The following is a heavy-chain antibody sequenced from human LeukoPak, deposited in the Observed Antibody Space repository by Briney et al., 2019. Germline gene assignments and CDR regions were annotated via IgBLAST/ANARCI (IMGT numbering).Heavy chain of an antibody. V-gene: IGHV1-69*01. J-gene: IGHJ6*02. Sequence: ASVTVSCTASEGTFSSYAISWVRQAPGQGLEWMGGIIPIFGTANYAQKFQGRVTITADESTSTAYMELSSLRSEDTAVYYCARARRITIFGVVTHGMDVWGQGTTVTVSS. CDR3: ARARRITIFGVVTHGMDV. CDR2: IIPIFGTA. CDR1: EGTFSSYA. D-gene: IGHD3-3*01.